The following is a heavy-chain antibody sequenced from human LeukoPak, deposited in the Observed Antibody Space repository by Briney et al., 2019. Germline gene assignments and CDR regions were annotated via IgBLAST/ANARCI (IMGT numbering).Heavy chain of an antibody. V-gene: IGHV3-30*02. J-gene: IGHJ6*03. D-gene: IGHD2-15*01. CDR1: GFIFSSFG. CDR2: IQDDESNK. CDR3: AKQMVERPHYYYMDV. Sequence: PGGSLRLSCAASGFIFSSFGMRWVRQAPGKGLEWVAFIQDDESNKFYADSVKGRFTISRDNSKNTLFLQMNSLRPEDTALYYCAKQMVERPHYYYMDVWGKGTTVTVSS.